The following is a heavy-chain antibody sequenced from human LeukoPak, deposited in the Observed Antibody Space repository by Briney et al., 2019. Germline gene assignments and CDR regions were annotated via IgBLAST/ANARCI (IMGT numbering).Heavy chain of an antibody. V-gene: IGHV3-23*01. J-gene: IGHJ4*02. CDR2: ISGSGGST. D-gene: IGHD2-2*01. CDR1: GFTFSSYA. CDR3: AKDQPTDCSSTSCYFSYFDY. Sequence: GGSLRLSCAASGFTFSSYAMSWVRQAPGKGLEWVSAISGSGGSTYYADSVKGRFTISRDNSKNTLYLQMNSLRAEDTAVYYCAKDQPTDCSSTSCYFSYFDYWGQGTLVTVSS.